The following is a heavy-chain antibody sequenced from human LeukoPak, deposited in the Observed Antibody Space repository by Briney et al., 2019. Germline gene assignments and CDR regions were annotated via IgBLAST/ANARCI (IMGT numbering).Heavy chain of an antibody. J-gene: IGHJ4*02. V-gene: IGHV4-34*01. D-gene: IGHD4-17*01. CDR2: INHSGST. Sequence: SETLSLTCAVYGGSFSGYYWSWSRQPPGNGLEWIGEINHSGSTNYNPSLKSRVTISVDTFKNQFSLKLSSVTAADTAVYYCARGGGTVNPLDYWGQGTLVTVSS. CDR3: ARGGGTVNPLDY. CDR1: GGSFSGYY.